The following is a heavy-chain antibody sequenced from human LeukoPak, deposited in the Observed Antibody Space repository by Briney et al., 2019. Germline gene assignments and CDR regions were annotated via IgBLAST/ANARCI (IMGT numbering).Heavy chain of an antibody. J-gene: IGHJ4*02. CDR2: IIPIFGTA. Sequence: SVKVSCKASGYTFTGYYMHWVRQAPGQGLEWMGGIIPIFGTANYAQKFQGRVTITADESTSTAYMELSSLRSEDTAVYYCARDSPSIAAFSSDWGQGTLVTVSS. CDR1: GYTFTGYY. D-gene: IGHD6-6*01. CDR3: ARDSPSIAAFSSD. V-gene: IGHV1-69*13.